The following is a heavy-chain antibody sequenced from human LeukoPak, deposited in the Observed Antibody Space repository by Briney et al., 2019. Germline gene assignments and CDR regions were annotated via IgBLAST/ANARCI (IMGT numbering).Heavy chain of an antibody. V-gene: IGHV1-18*01. Sequence: ASVKVSCKASGYTSTTYGISWVRQAPGQGLEWMGWTYNSYTHYAQTLRDRLTMTTDTSTSTSYMELRSLRSDDTAVYYCARALAQGGSFDLYYFDSWGEGSLVTVSS. J-gene: IGHJ4*02. CDR3: ARALAQGGSFDLYYFDS. D-gene: IGHD3-9*01. CDR2: TYNSYT. CDR1: GYTSTTYG.